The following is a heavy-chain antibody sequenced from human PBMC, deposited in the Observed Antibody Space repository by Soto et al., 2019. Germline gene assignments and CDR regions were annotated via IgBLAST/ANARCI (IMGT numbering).Heavy chain of an antibody. J-gene: IGHJ3*02. CDR1: GFTFSDYY. CDR3: AREVGDIVVVPANLGAFDI. D-gene: IGHD2-2*01. V-gene: IGHV3-11*01. CDR2: ISSSGSTI. Sequence: PGGSLRLSCAASGFTFSDYYMSWIRQAPGKGLEWVSYISSSGSTIYYADSVKGRFTISRDNAKNSLYLQMNSLRAEDTAVYYCAREVGDIVVVPANLGAFDIWGQGTMVTVS.